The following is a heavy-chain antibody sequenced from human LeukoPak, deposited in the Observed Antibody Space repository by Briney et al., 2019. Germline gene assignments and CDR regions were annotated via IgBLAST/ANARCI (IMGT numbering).Heavy chain of an antibody. CDR3: ARGARAAAGTFWFDP. V-gene: IGHV4-31*03. J-gene: IGHJ5*02. CDR2: IYYSGST. CDR1: GGSISSGGYY. Sequence: PSETLSLTCTVSGGSISSGGYYWSWIRQHPGKGLEWIVYIYYSGSTYYNPSLKSRVTISVDTSKNQFSLKLSSVTAADTAVYCARGARAAAGTFWFDPWGQGTLVTVSS. D-gene: IGHD6-13*01.